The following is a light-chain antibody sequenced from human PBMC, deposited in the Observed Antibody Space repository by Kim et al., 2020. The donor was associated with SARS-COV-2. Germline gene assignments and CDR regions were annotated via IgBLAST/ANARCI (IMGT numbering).Light chain of an antibody. CDR3: QSGRL. Sequence: TQPHSVSESPEKTVTISCTRSSGRIASNFVQWYQQRPGSAPTSVIYEDNQRPSWVPDRFSGSIDDSSNSASLTISGLKTEDEADYYCQSGRLFGGGTQLTVL. CDR1: SGRIASNF. CDR2: EDN. V-gene: IGLV6-57*04. J-gene: IGLJ2*01.